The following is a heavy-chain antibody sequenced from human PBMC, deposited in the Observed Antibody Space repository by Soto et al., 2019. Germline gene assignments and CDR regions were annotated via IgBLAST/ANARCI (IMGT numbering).Heavy chain of an antibody. V-gene: IGHV3-30*18. CDR3: AKDILQSDPYGMDV. Sequence: QVQLVESGGDVVQPGRSLRLSCAASGFTFRSYGMHWVRQAPGKGLEWVAVISYDGSNKYYADSVKGRFTISRDNSKNTLSLQMNSLRGEDTAVYYCAKDILQSDPYGMDVWGQGTTVTVSS. J-gene: IGHJ6*02. CDR1: GFTFRSYG. CDR2: ISYDGSNK.